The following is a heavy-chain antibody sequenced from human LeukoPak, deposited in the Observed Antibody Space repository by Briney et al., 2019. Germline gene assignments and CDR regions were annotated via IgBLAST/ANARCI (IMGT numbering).Heavy chain of an antibody. D-gene: IGHD2-15*01. CDR3: TTGIKTADH. V-gene: IGHV3-49*04. Sequence: GGSLRLSCTTSGFTFGEYAMSWVRQAPGKGLEWVGFIRSKPYGGTTEYDASVKGRFTISRDDSKSIAYLQMNSLKTEDTAVYYCTTGIKTADHWGQGTLVTVSS. CDR2: IRSKPYGGTT. J-gene: IGHJ4*02. CDR1: GFTFGEYA.